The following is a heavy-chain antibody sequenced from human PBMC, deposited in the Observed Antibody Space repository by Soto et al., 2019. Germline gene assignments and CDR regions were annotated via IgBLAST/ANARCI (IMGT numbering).Heavy chain of an antibody. D-gene: IGHD4-4*01. J-gene: IGHJ5*02. CDR1: GFTFSSYS. CDR2: ISSSSSYI. CDR3: ARDEGPTVTTSWFDP. V-gene: IGHV3-21*01. Sequence: VQLVESGGGLVKPGGSLRLSCAASGFTFSSYSMNWVRQAPGKGLEWVSSISSSSSYIYYADSVKGRFTISRDNAKNSLYLQMNSLRAEDTAVYYCARDEGPTVTTSWFDPWGQGTLVTVSS.